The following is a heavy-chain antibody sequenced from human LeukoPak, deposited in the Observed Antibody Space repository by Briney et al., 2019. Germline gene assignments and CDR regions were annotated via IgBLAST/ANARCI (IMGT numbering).Heavy chain of an antibody. J-gene: IGHJ4*02. Sequence: SETLSLTCTVSGGSISSYYWSWIRQPPGKGLGWIGYIYYSGSTNYNPSLKSRVTISVDTSKNQFSLKLSSVTAADTAVYYCARAGNYGDYVAHFDYWGQGTLVTVSS. V-gene: IGHV4-59*01. CDR2: IYYSGST. CDR1: GGSISSYY. D-gene: IGHD4-17*01. CDR3: ARAGNYGDYVAHFDY.